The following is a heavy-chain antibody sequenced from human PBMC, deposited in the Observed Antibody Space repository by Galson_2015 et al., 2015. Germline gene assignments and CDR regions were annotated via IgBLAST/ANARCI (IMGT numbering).Heavy chain of an antibody. CDR2: ISPSSGGT. D-gene: IGHD3/OR15-3a*01. J-gene: IGHJ6*03. CDR3: AVIGQRTGLDYYSYMDV. V-gene: IGHV1-2*06. CDR1: GYTFSGYY. Sequence: SCKASGYTFSGYYIHWVRQAPGQGLEWMGRISPSSGGTNYAQKFQGRVTLTRDTSISTAYMELNRLRSDDTAVYYCAVIGQRTGLDYYSYMDVWGEGTTVTVSS.